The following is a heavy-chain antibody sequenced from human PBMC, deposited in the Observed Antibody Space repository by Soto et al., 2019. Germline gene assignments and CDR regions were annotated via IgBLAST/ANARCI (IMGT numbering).Heavy chain of an antibody. CDR2: ISTYNGDT. J-gene: IGHJ6*02. CDR3: AREGVAPYYYYGMDV. Sequence: QVQLLQSGVEVKKPGASVKVSCKASGYTFTRSGISWVRQAPGQGLEWMGWISTYNGDTNYAQTFQGRVTMTTDTSTSTAYMELRSLRSDDTAVYYCAREGVAPYYYYGMDVWGQGTPVTVSS. D-gene: IGHD5-12*01. V-gene: IGHV1-18*01. CDR1: GYTFTRSG.